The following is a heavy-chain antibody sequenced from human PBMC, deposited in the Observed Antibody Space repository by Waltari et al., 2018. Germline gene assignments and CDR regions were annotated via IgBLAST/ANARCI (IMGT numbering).Heavy chain of an antibody. V-gene: IGHV3-30-3*01. D-gene: IGHD6-13*01. CDR3: VRGGRLATAAPDY. Sequence: QVQLVESGGGVVQPGRSLRLSCAASGFTFTYYSMHWVRQAPGKGLEWVALISYYGNNKYYADSMTGRFTISRDNSKNTLCLQMDNLTPEDTGVYFCVRGGRLATAAPDYWGQGTLVTVSS. CDR2: ISYYGNNK. J-gene: IGHJ4*02. CDR1: GFTFTYYS.